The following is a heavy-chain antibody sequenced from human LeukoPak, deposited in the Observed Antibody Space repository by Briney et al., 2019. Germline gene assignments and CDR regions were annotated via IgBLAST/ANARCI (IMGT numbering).Heavy chain of an antibody. CDR3: ARDGGRFCGSDSCYGEAY. CDR1: GYTLSNFG. V-gene: IGHV1-18*01. D-gene: IGHD2-2*01. CDR2: ISAYSGNT. Sequence: GASVKVSCKASGYTLSNFGISWVRQAPGQGLEWMGWISAYSGNTNYTQKFQGRVTMTTDTSTRTAYMQLWNLTSDDTAVYFCARDGGRFCGSDSCYGEAYWGQGALITVSS. J-gene: IGHJ4*02.